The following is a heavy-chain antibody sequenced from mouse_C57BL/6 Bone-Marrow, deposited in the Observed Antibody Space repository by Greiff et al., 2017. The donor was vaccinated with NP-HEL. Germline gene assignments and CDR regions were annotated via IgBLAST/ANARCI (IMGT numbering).Heavy chain of an antibody. CDR3: ARGGYYGSSGGYWYFDV. Sequence: EVKLMESEGGLVQPGSSMKLSCTASGFTFSDYYMAWVRQVPEKGLEWVANINYDGSSTYYLDSLKSRFIISRDNAKNILYLQMSSLKSEDTATYYCARGGYYGSSGGYWYFDVWGTGTTVTVSS. D-gene: IGHD1-1*01. CDR2: INYDGSST. CDR1: GFTFSDYY. J-gene: IGHJ1*03. V-gene: IGHV5-16*01.